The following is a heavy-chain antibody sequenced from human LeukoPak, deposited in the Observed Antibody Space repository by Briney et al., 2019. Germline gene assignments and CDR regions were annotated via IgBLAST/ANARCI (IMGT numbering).Heavy chain of an antibody. CDR1: GGSISSSSYY. Sequence: SETLSLTCTVSGGSISSSSYYWGWIRQPPGKGLEWIGSIYYSGSTYYNPSLKSRVTISVDTSMNQFSLKLSSVTAADTAVYYCARLQTGLSGYFDWLLYDFDYWGQGTLVTVSS. CDR2: IYYSGST. D-gene: IGHD3-9*01. J-gene: IGHJ4*02. CDR3: ARLQTGLSGYFDWLLYDFDY. V-gene: IGHV4-39*01.